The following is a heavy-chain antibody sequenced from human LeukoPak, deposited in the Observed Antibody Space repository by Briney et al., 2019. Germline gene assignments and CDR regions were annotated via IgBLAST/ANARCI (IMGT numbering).Heavy chain of an antibody. J-gene: IGHJ3*02. CDR3: ARAPSGATNDAFDI. D-gene: IGHD1-26*01. Sequence: SETLSLTCTVSGGSISTYSWSWIRQPPGKGLEWIGLIYDGGSTYYNPSLKSRVSISLDMSKNHVSLKLSSVTAADTAVYYCARAPSGATNDAFDIWGQGTMVTVSS. V-gene: IGHV4-59*12. CDR2: IYDGGST. CDR1: GGSISTYS.